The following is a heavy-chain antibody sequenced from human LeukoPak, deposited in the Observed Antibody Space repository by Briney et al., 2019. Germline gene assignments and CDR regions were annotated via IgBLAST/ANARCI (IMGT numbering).Heavy chain of an antibody. D-gene: IGHD1-26*01. CDR3: AKDLVSGSFYGPFGY. V-gene: IGHV3-23*01. J-gene: IGHJ4*02. Sequence: GGSLRLSCAASGFTFSSYSMNWVRQAPGKGLEWVSSMSGSGGSTYYADSVKGRLTISRDNSKNTLHLQMNSLRAEDTAIYYCAKDLVSGSFYGPFGYWGQGTPVTVSS. CDR1: GFTFSSYS. CDR2: MSGSGGST.